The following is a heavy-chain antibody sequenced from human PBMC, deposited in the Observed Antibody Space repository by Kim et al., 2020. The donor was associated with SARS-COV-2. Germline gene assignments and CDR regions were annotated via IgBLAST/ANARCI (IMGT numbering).Heavy chain of an antibody. V-gene: IGHV3-30*18. Sequence: GGSLRLSCAASGFTFSSYGMHWVRHAPGKGLEWVAVISYDGSNKYYADSVKGRFTISRDNSKNTLYLQMNSLRAEDTAVYYCAKDKSRYCSSTSCHNYGMDVWGQGTTVTVSS. J-gene: IGHJ6*02. CDR2: ISYDGSNK. CDR1: GFTFSSYG. D-gene: IGHD2-2*01. CDR3: AKDKSRYCSSTSCHNYGMDV.